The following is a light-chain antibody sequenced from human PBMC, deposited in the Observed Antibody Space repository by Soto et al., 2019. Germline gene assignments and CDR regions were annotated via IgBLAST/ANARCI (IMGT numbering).Light chain of an antibody. CDR1: SSNIGGNL. J-gene: IGLJ2*01. V-gene: IGLV1-44*01. Sequence: QSVLTQSPSTSATPGQRVTTYCSGSSSNIGGNLVNWYQQIPGTAPKLLIYNNNQRPSGVPDRFSGSKSGTSASLAISGLQSEDEADYYCAVWDDSLNGVVFGGGTKLTVL. CDR2: NNN. CDR3: AVWDDSLNGVV.